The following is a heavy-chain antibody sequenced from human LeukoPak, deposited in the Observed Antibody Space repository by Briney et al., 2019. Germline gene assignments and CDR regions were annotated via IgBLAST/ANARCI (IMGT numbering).Heavy chain of an antibody. CDR2: IKQDGSEK. CDR1: GFTFSSYW. D-gene: IGHD3-9*01. V-gene: IGHV3-7*01. J-gene: IGHJ4*02. CDR3: ARWEDYDILTGYFKAAFDY. Sequence: PGGSLRLSCAASGFTFSSYWMSWVRQAPGKGLEWVANIKQDGSEKYYVDSVKGRFTISRDNAKNSLYLQMNSLRAEDTAVYYCARWEDYDILTGYFKAAFDYWGQGTLVTVSS.